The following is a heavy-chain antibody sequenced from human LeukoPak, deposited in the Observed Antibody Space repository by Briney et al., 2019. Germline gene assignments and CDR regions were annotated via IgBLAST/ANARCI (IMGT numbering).Heavy chain of an antibody. J-gene: IGHJ5*01. CDR2: IDYSGST. D-gene: IGHD6-6*01. CDR3: ARDSYSSSIRWFDS. CDR1: GGSISSGGYY. V-gene: IGHV4-31*03. Sequence: PSETLSLTCTVSGGSISSGGYYWSWIRQHPGKGLEWIGYIDYSGSTYYNPSLKSRFTMSIDTSKNQFSLKLSSVTAADTAMYYCARDSYSSSIRWFDSWGQGTLVIVSS.